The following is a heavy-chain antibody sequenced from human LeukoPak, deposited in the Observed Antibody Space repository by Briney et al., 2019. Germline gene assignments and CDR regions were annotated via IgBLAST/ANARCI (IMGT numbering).Heavy chain of an antibody. CDR3: ARSGRGTYYYFDL. CDR1: SYTFTRYG. V-gene: IGHV1-18*01. CDR2: ISGSNGNT. Sequence: ASVKVSCKASSYTFTRYGISWVRLAPGQGLEWMGWISGSNGNTNYAQKFQGRVSMTADTSASTAYMELRSLRSDDTAVYYCARSGRGTYYYFDLWGQGTLVTVSS. J-gene: IGHJ4*02. D-gene: IGHD1-26*01.